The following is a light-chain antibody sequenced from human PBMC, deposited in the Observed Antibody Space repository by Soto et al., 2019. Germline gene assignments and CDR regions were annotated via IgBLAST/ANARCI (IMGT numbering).Light chain of an antibody. J-gene: IGKJ4*01. V-gene: IGKV1-6*01. Sequence: AIQMTQSPSSLSASVGDRVTITCRASQYNRNDLSWYQQKPGTAPKLLNSVASSLRGGVPTRLSGSGSGTDFTLTISSLQPEDFATYYCLQDYDYPLTFGGGTKVDIK. CDR1: QYNRND. CDR3: LQDYDYPLT. CDR2: VAS.